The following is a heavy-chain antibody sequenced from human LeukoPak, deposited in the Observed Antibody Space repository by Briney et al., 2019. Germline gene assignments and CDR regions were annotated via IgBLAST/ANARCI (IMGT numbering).Heavy chain of an antibody. J-gene: IGHJ4*02. V-gene: IGHV3-43*02. CDR3: AKGNNSLSFNFDY. D-gene: IGHD2/OR15-2a*01. CDR1: GFTFRDFS. CDR2: VSGDGGVT. Sequence: LSGGSLRLSCAASGFTFRDFSMHWVRQAPGKCLEWVSLVSGDGGVTHYADSVKGRFTISRDNSKNSLYLQMSSLRVEDTAFYYCAKGNNSLSFNFDYWGQGTLVTVSS.